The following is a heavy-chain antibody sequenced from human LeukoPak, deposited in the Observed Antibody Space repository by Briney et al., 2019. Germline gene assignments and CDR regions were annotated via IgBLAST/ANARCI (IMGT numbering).Heavy chain of an antibody. CDR3: ARVAKERVGGVYYFDY. V-gene: IGHV3-13*01. Sequence: PGGSLRLSCAASGFTFSDYDMHWVRQATGKGLEWVSDIGTAGDTYYTGSVKGRFTISRENAKNSLYLQMNSLRAGDTAMYYCARVAKERVGGVYYFDYWGQGTLVTVSS. D-gene: IGHD1-1*01. CDR1: GFTFSDYD. CDR2: IGTAGDT. J-gene: IGHJ4*02.